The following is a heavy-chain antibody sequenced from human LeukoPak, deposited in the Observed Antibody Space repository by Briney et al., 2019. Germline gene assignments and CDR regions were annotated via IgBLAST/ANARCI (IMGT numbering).Heavy chain of an antibody. CDR2: IRYDGSNK. CDR1: GFTFSSYG. V-gene: IGHV3-30*02. J-gene: IGHJ4*02. CDR3: AKELQTYDFWSGSVDY. D-gene: IGHD3-3*01. Sequence: QPGGSPRLSCAASGFTFSSYGMHWVRQAPGKGLEWVAFIRYDGSNKYYADSVKGRFTISRDNSKNTLYLQMNSLRAEDTAVYYCAKELQTYDFWSGSVDYWGQGTLVTVSS.